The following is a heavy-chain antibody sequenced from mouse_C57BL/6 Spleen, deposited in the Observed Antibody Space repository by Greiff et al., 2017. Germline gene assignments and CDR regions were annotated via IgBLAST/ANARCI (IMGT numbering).Heavy chain of an antibody. D-gene: IGHD3-1*01. CDR1: GYTFTSYW. J-gene: IGHJ4*01. CDR2: INPSDSYT. Sequence: QVQLQQPGAELVKPGASVKLSCKASGYTFTSYWMQWVKQRPGQGLEWIGEINPSDSYTNYNQKFKGKATLTVDTSSSTAYMQLSSLTSEDSAVYYCARRGLSRAMDYWGQGTSVTVSS. CDR3: ARRGLSRAMDY. V-gene: IGHV1-50*01.